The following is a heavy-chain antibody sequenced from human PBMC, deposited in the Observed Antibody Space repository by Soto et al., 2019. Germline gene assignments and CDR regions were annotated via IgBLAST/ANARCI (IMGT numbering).Heavy chain of an antibody. D-gene: IGHD2-15*01. CDR3: AHKGGRGAGMDV. V-gene: IGHV2-5*02. CDR1: GFSVSSSEVG. CDR2: MYWDGDK. Sequence: QITLKESGPTLVKPTQTLTLTCTFSGFSVSSSEVGVGWIRQPAGKALEWLALMYWDGDKRYRPFLKGRLTITKDTSKNHVVLTMTNMDPVDTASYYCAHKGGRGAGMDVWGQGTTVTVSS. J-gene: IGHJ6*02.